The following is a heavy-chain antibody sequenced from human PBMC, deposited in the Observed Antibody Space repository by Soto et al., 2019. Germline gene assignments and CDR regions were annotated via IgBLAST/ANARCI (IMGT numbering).Heavy chain of an antibody. V-gene: IGHV4-61*01. CDR2: IYYSGRT. D-gene: IGHD3-3*01. Sequence: SETLSLTCTFSGGSVSSGSYYWSWIRQPPGKGLEWIGYIYYSGRTNYNPSLKSRVTISVDTSKNQFSLKLSSVTAADTAVYYCARDLAGGTIFGVVITGGPSDGMDVWGQGTTVTVSS. CDR1: GGSVSSGSYY. CDR3: ARDLAGGTIFGVVITGGPSDGMDV. J-gene: IGHJ6*02.